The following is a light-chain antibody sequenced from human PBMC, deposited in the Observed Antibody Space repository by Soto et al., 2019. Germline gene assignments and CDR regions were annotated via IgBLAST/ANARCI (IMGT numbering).Light chain of an antibody. CDR3: QQYGSSPPGT. J-gene: IGKJ5*01. CDR1: QSVSSSY. Sequence: EIVLTQSPGTLFLSPGERATLSCRASQSVSSSYLAWYQQKPGQAPRLLIYGASSRATGIPDRFSGSGSGTDFTLTISRLEPEDFAVYYCQQYGSSPPGTFGQGTRLEIK. V-gene: IGKV3-20*01. CDR2: GAS.